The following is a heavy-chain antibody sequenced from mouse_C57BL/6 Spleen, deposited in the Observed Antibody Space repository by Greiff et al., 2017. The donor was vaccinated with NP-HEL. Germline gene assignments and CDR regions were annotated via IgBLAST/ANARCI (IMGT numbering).Heavy chain of an antibody. CDR3: ARHDGYPYYAMDY. CDR1: GFSLTSYG. V-gene: IGHV2-6-1*01. CDR2: IWSDGST. D-gene: IGHD2-3*01. Sequence: VKVVESGPGLVAPSQSLSITCTVSGFSLTSYGVHWVRQPPGKGLEWLVVIWSDGSTTYNSALKSRLSISKDNSKSQVFLKMNSLQTDDTAMYYCARHDGYPYYAMDYWGQGTSVTVSS. J-gene: IGHJ4*01.